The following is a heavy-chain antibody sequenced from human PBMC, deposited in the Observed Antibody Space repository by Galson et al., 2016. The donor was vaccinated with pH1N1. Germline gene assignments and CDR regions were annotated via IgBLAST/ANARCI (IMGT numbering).Heavy chain of an antibody. Sequence: SETLSLTCTVSGGSLSSRNFYGGWIRQPPGKGLEWIGNIHYSGFTHYNSSLQSRVTISVDTSENQFSLRLSSVTAADTAVYYCASLVRGSYPDPVYYFDFWGLGTLVTVSS. D-gene: IGHD1-26*01. V-gene: IGHV4-39*01. J-gene: IGHJ4*02. CDR1: GGSLSSRNFY. CDR3: ASLVRGSYPDPVYYFDF. CDR2: IHYSGFT.